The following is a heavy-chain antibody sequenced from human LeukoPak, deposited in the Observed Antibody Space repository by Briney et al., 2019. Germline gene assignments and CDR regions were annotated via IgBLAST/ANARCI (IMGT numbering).Heavy chain of an antibody. D-gene: IGHD6-19*01. Sequence: ASVKVSCKASGYTFTSYGISWVRQAPGQGLEWMGWISAYNGNTNYAQKLQGRVTMTTDTSTSTAYMELRSLRSDDTAVYYCARGSWNIAVAGTSDYWGQGTLVTVSS. CDR2: ISAYNGNT. J-gene: IGHJ4*02. CDR1: GYTFTSYG. CDR3: ARGSWNIAVAGTSDY. V-gene: IGHV1-18*01.